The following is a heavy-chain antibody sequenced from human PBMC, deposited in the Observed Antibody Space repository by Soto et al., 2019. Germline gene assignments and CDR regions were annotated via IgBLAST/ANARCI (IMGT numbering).Heavy chain of an antibody. CDR3: ARVLGDSSGYYYVSYYYGMDV. J-gene: IGHJ6*02. Sequence: GGSLRLSCAASGFTVSSNYMSWVRQAPGKGLEWVSVIYSGGSTYYADSVKGRFTISRDNSKNTLYLQMNSLRAEDTAVYYCARVLGDSSGYYYVSYYYGMDVWGQGTTVTVSS. D-gene: IGHD3-22*01. V-gene: IGHV3-53*01. CDR2: IYSGGST. CDR1: GFTVSSNY.